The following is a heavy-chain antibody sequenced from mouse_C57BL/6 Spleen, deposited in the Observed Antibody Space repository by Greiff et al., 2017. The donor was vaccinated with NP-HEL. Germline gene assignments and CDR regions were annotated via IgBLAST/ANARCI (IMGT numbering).Heavy chain of an antibody. J-gene: IGHJ3*01. CDR2: ISSGGSYT. Sequence: EVHLVESGGDLVKPGGSLKLSCAASGFTFSSYGMSWVRQTPDKRLEWVATISSGGSYTYYPDSVKGRFTISRDNAKNTLYLQMSSLKSEDTAMYYCARQGLGRGFAYWGQGTLVTVSA. V-gene: IGHV5-6*01. D-gene: IGHD3-3*01. CDR1: GFTFSSYG. CDR3: ARQGLGRGFAY.